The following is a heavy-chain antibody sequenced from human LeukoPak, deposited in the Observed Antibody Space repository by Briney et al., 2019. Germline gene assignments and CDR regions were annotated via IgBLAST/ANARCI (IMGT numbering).Heavy chain of an antibody. V-gene: IGHV3-21*01. CDR2: ISSSSSYI. D-gene: IGHD6-19*01. CDR1: GFTFSSYS. Sequence: PGGSLRLSCAASGFTFSSYSMNWVRQAPGKGLEWVSSISSSSSYIYYADSVKGRFTVSRDNAKNSLYLQMNSLRAEDTAVYYCAREEGGDSIGWALDYWGQGTLVTVS. J-gene: IGHJ4*02. CDR3: AREEGGDSIGWALDY.